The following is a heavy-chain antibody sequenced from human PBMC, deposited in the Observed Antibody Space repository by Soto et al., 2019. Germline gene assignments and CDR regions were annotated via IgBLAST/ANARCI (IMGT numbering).Heavy chain of an antibody. J-gene: IGHJ6*02. CDR3: ARLGVVVPAAPKDYYYGMDV. Sequence: GESLKISCKGSGYSFTSYWIGWVRQMPGKGLEWMGIIYPGDSDTRYSPSFQGQVTISADKSIGTAYLQWSSLKASDTAMYYCARLGVVVPAAPKDYYYGMDVWGQGTTVTVSS. CDR1: GYSFTSYW. CDR2: IYPGDSDT. D-gene: IGHD2-2*01. V-gene: IGHV5-51*01.